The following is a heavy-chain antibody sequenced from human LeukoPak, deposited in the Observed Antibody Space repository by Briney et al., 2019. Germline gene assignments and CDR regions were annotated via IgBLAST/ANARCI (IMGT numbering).Heavy chain of an antibody. D-gene: IGHD6-19*01. CDR1: GFTFSSYA. CDR3: AKVGYSSGWYETGFDY. Sequence: GGSLRLSCAASGFTFSSYAMSWVRQAPGKGLEWVSAISGSGGSTYYADSVKGRFTISRDTSKNTLYLQMNSLRAEDTAVYYCAKVGYSSGWYETGFDYWGQGTLVTVSS. J-gene: IGHJ4*02. CDR2: ISGSGGST. V-gene: IGHV3-23*01.